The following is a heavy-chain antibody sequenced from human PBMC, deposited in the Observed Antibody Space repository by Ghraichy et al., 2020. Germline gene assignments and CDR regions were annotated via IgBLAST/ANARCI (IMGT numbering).Heavy chain of an antibody. CDR1: GFTFSSYW. CDR2: IKRDGSEK. Sequence: ETLSLTCAASGFTFSSYWMSWVRQAPGKGLEWVANIKRDGSEKYYVDSVKGRFTVSRDNAKNSLYLQMNSLGAEDTAVYYCARDHKSMGGLIWGQGTMVTVSS. D-gene: IGHD2/OR15-2a*01. V-gene: IGHV3-7*01. CDR3: ARDHKSMGGLI. J-gene: IGHJ3*02.